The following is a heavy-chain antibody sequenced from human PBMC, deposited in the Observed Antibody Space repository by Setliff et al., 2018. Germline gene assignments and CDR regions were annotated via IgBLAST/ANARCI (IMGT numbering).Heavy chain of an antibody. Sequence: PGGSLRLSCAASGFTLRSYWMSWVRQAPGKGLEWVANIKEDGSETCYGGSVKGRFTVSRANAYNSLSLQMSSLTAEDTGVYYCVRGLHYLPVGDSWGQGTLVTVSS. CDR2: IKEDGSET. J-gene: IGHJ4*02. CDR1: GFTLRSYW. CDR3: VRGLHYLPVGDS. V-gene: IGHV3-7*01. D-gene: IGHD2-21*02.